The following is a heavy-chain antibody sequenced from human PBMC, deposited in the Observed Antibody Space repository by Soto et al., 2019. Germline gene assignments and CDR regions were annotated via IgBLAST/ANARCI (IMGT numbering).Heavy chain of an antibody. CDR3: ARPYFGSGVRRSLAS. Sequence: EVQLVESGGGLVQPGGSLRLSCAASGFTFSSSWMHWVRQAPGKGLLWVSHINSDGSNTDYAGSVKGRFIISRDNAKNTLYLQMNSLTAEDTGVYYCARPYFGSGVRRSLASWGQGTLVTVSS. J-gene: IGHJ4*02. CDR2: INSDGSNT. D-gene: IGHD3-10*01. CDR1: GFTFSSSW. V-gene: IGHV3-74*01.